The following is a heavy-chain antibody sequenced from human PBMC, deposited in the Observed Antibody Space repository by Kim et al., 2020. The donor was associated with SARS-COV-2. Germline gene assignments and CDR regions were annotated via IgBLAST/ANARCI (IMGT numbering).Heavy chain of an antibody. CDR3: GSGYHPLGY. CDR2: GGT. D-gene: IGHD3-22*01. V-gene: IGHV1-2*02. J-gene: IGHJ4*02. Sequence: GGTNYAQKFQGRVTMTRDTSISTAYMELSRLRSDDTAVYYCGSGYHPLGYWGQGTLVTVSS.